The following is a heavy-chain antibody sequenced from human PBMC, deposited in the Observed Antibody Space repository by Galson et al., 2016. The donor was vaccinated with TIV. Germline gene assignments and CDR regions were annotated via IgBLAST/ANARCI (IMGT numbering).Heavy chain of an antibody. Sequence: SVKVSCKASGYMFTAYFIHWVRQAPGQGLEWMGRINPNSGATDYAQKFQGRVTMTRDTSISTAYMELHRLTDDDTAVYYCARSYYYDSSAYYLDYWGQGTLVTVSS. D-gene: IGHD3-22*01. V-gene: IGHV1-2*06. CDR2: INPNSGAT. J-gene: IGHJ4*02. CDR1: GYMFTAYF. CDR3: ARSYYYDSSAYYLDY.